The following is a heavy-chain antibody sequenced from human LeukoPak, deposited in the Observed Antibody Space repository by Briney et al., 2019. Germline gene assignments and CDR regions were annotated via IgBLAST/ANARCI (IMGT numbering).Heavy chain of an antibody. D-gene: IGHD3-16*02. Sequence: SETLSLICAVYGGSFSGYYWSWIRQPPGKGLEWIGEINHSGSTNYNPSLKSRVTISVDTSKNQFSLKLSSVTAEDTAVYYCARGSGYNDYVWGSYRYYFDYWGQGTLVTVSS. CDR1: GGSFSGYY. CDR2: INHSGST. J-gene: IGHJ4*02. CDR3: ARGSGYNDYVWGSYRYYFDY. V-gene: IGHV4-34*01.